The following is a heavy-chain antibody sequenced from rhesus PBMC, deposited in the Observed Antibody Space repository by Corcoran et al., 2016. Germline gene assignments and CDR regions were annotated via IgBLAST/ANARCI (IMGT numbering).Heavy chain of an antibody. V-gene: IGHV2-95*01. Sequence: QVTLKESGPALVNPTQTLTLTFTFSGFSLSTTGTGVGLIRQPPGTALEWLATIFWNDSKYYITSLKSRLTISKDTSKNQVVLTMTNMDPVDTATYFCARVQWGRAAARYFDYWGQGVLVTVSS. D-gene: IGHD6-31*01. J-gene: IGHJ4*01. CDR2: IFWNDSK. CDR3: ARVQWGRAAARYFDY. CDR1: GFSLSTTGTG.